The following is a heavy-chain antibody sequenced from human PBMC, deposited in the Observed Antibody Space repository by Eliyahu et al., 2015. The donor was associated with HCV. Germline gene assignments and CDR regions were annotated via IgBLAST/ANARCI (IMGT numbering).Heavy chain of an antibody. CDR3: TSPGPIYNYYGMDV. J-gene: IGHJ6*02. CDR1: GFTFGDYS. CDR2: IRSKAYGGAR. Sequence: EVQLVESGGGLVQPGRSLRLSCTASGFTFGDYSLSWFRQAPGKGLEWVGFIRSKAYGGAREYAASVKGRFTVSRDDFRSIAYLEMNSLKTEDTAVYYCTSPGPIYNYYGMDVWGQGTTVTVSS. V-gene: IGHV3-49*03. D-gene: IGHD3-10*01.